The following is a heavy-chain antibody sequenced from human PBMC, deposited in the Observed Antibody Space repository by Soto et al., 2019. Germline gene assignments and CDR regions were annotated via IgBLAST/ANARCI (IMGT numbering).Heavy chain of an antibody. Sequence: EVQLLESGGGLVQPGGSLRLSCAASGFTFSSYAMSWVRQAPGKGVEWVSAISGSGGSTYYADSVKGRFTISRDNAKNTLYLQMNSLRAEDTAVYYCAKDGPFSGYDWGYFDYWGQGTLVTVSS. D-gene: IGHD5-12*01. J-gene: IGHJ4*02. CDR2: ISGSGGST. CDR1: GFTFSSYA. V-gene: IGHV3-23*01. CDR3: AKDGPFSGYDWGYFDY.